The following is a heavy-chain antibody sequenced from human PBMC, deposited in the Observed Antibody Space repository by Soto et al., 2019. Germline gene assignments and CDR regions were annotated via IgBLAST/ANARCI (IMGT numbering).Heavy chain of an antibody. CDR2: ISAYNGNT. Sequence: GASVKVSCKASGYTFSRYGIMWVRQAPGQGLEWMGWISAYNGNTNSAEKLRGRLTMTTDASTTTAYMELRSLGSDDTAIYYCARDQGFRVVINSNWFDPWGQGTLVTV. J-gene: IGHJ5*02. V-gene: IGHV1-18*01. D-gene: IGHD2-21*01. CDR3: ARDQGFRVVINSNWFDP. CDR1: GYTFSRYG.